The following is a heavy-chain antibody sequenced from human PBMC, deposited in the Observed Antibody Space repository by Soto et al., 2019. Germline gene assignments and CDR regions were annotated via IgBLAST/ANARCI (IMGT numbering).Heavy chain of an antibody. Sequence: VSVKVSCKASGHTFTSYGSSWVRQAPGQGLERMGRISAYNGNTNYAQKLQGRVTMTTDTSTSTAYMELRSLRSDDTAVYYCAGTQLERLFYYYYGMDVWGQGTTVTVSS. D-gene: IGHD1-1*01. V-gene: IGHV1-18*01. CDR3: AGTQLERLFYYYYGMDV. J-gene: IGHJ6*02. CDR2: ISAYNGNT. CDR1: GHTFTSYG.